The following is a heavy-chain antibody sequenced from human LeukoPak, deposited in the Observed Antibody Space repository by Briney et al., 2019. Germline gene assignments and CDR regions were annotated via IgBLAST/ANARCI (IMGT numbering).Heavy chain of an antibody. D-gene: IGHD3-3*01. CDR3: AALTLTGVAGRGWFDA. V-gene: IGHV4-38-2*01. Sequence: SETLSLTCAVSGYSISTGYFWGWIRQSPGQGLEWIGSIFHTGSTSYNPSLKSRVTLSVDTSKNEFSLKLTSVTAADTASYYCAALTLTGVAGRGWFDAWGQGTLVIVSS. CDR2: IFHTGST. J-gene: IGHJ5*02. CDR1: GYSISTGYF.